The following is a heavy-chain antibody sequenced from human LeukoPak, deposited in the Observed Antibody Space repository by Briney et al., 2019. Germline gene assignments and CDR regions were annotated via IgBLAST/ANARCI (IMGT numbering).Heavy chain of an antibody. CDR3: ARGDSSACPDY. CDR1: GFTFSSYS. J-gene: IGHJ4*02. Sequence: GGSLRLSCAASGFTFSSYSMNWIRQAPGKGLEWISYISSSGIAKNYADSVKGRFTISRDNANNSLYLQINSLRADDTAVYYCARGDSSACPDYWGQGILVTVSS. CDR2: ISSSGIAK. D-gene: IGHD3-22*01. V-gene: IGHV3-48*04.